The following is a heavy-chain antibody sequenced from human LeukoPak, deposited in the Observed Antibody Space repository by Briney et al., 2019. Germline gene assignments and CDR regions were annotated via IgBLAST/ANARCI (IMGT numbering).Heavy chain of an antibody. CDR2: ITSGGNYV. Sequence: GGSLRLSCAASGFTFSRYNMNWVRQAPGKGLEWVSSITSGGNYVYYADSLKGRFTISRDNAKSSLYLQMNGLRAEDTAVYYCARDPNFWSATADTVWGQGTLVTVSS. J-gene: IGHJ4*02. CDR3: ARDPNFWSATADTV. V-gene: IGHV3-21*04. CDR1: GFTFSRYN. D-gene: IGHD3-3*01.